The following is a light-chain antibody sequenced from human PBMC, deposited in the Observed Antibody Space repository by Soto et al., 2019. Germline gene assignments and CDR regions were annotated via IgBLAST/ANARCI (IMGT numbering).Light chain of an antibody. CDR2: GAS. CDR3: QQYGSSPAIT. J-gene: IGKJ5*01. V-gene: IGKV3-20*01. Sequence: EIVLTQSPGTLSLSPGERATLSCRASQSVSSSYLAWYQQKPGQAPRLLIYGASSRATGNPDRFSGSGSGTDFTITISRLEPEDFAVYYCQQYGSSPAITCGQGTRLEIK. CDR1: QSVSSSY.